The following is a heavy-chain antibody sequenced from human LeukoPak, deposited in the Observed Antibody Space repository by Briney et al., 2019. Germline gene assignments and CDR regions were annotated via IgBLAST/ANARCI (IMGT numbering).Heavy chain of an antibody. CDR1: GFTFSSYG. D-gene: IGHD3-22*01. CDR3: ARDGSAHSSGYYADY. V-gene: IGHV3-33*01. J-gene: IGHJ4*02. CDR2: IWYDGSNK. Sequence: PGGSLRLSCAASGFTFSSYGMHWVRQAPGKGLERVAVIWYDGSNKYYADSVKGRFTISRDNSKNTLYLQMNSLRAEDTAVYYCARDGSAHSSGYYADYWGQGTLVTVSS.